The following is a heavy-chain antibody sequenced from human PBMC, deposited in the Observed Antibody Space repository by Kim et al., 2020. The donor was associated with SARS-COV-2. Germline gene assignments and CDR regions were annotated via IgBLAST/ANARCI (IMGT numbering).Heavy chain of an antibody. CDR1: GFTFSLYA. CDR2: SYSGGGGT. D-gene: IGHD3-10*01. Sequence: GGSLRLSCAASGFTFSLYAMSWVRQTPGKGLEWVSVSYSGGGGTLYADSVKGRFTISRDNSENTLHLQMNSLRAEDTAVYYCAKDGGYYGSGSFYSYFFDSWGQGTLVTVSS. CDR3: AKDGGYYGSGSFYSYFFDS. J-gene: IGHJ4*02. V-gene: IGHV3-23*03.